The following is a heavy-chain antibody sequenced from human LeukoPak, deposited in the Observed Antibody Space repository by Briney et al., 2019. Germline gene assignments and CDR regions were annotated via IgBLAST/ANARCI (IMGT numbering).Heavy chain of an antibody. J-gene: IGHJ4*02. CDR2: INSDGN. V-gene: IGHV3-74*01. CDR1: GFTLSTYW. D-gene: IGHD3-16*01. CDR3: ARGYTFGTLDY. Sequence: GGSLRLSCAASGFTLSTYWIHWVRQPPGKGLVWVSPINSDGNSFADSVKGRFTISRDNAKNTVYLQMNSLRAEDTAVYFCARGYTFGTLDYWGQGALVTVSS.